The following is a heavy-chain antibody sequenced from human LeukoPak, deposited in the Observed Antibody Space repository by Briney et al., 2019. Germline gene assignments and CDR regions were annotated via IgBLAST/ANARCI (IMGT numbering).Heavy chain of an antibody. CDR2: INPNSGGT. CDR1: GYTFTGYY. CDR3: ARANALYCSSTSCLFDY. V-gene: IGHV1-2*02. D-gene: IGHD2-2*01. Sequence: GASVKVSCKASGYTFTGYYMHWVRQAPGQGLEWMAWINPNSGGTYYAQNFHDRVTMTRDTSISTAYTELSRLRSDDTAIYYCARANALYCSSTSCLFDYWGQGTLVTVSS. J-gene: IGHJ4*02.